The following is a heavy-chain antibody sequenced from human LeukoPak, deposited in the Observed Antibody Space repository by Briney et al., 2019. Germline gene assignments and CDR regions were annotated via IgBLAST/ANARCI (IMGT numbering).Heavy chain of an antibody. CDR2: IFHTGRT. D-gene: IGHD1-26*01. CDR3: ARVSGSYAWYFDL. Sequence: SGTLSLTCAVSGGSFGSSNWWSWVRQPPGKGLEWIGEIFHTGRTNYNPSLKSRVTISVDKSKSQFSLKLSSVTAADTAVYYCARVSGSYAWYFDLWGRGTLVTVSS. V-gene: IGHV4-4*02. CDR1: GGSFGSSNW. J-gene: IGHJ2*01.